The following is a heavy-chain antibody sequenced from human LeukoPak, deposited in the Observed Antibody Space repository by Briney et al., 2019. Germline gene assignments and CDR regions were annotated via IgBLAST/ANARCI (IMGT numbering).Heavy chain of an antibody. CDR3: SPGGYSGFDFGF. D-gene: IGHD5-12*01. J-gene: IGHJ4*02. V-gene: IGHV3-15*01. CDR2: IKSKTDGGTT. CDR1: GFSFTNAW. Sequence: GGSLRLSCAASGFSFTNAWMSWVRQAPGKGREWVGRIKSKTDGGTTDYSEPVKVRFTISRDDSKNTLYLQMDSLKREDTAMYYCSPGGYSGFDFGFGGQGTLVTVSS.